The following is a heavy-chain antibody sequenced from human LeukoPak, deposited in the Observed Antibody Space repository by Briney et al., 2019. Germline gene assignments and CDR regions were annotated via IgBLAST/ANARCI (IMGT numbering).Heavy chain of an antibody. Sequence: SETLSLTCTVSGGSISSSSYYWGWIRQPPGKGLECIGSIYYSGSTFYNPSLRSRVTISVATSKHQFSLKLSSVTAADTAVYYCARSTTGIYSSTPLDYWGQGTLVTVSS. J-gene: IGHJ4*02. CDR1: GGSISSSSYY. CDR3: ARSTTGIYSSTPLDY. D-gene: IGHD6-13*01. V-gene: IGHV4-39*01. CDR2: IYYSGST.